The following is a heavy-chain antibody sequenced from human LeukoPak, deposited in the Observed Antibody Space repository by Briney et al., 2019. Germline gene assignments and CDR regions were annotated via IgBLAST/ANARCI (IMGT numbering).Heavy chain of an antibody. J-gene: IGHJ4*02. CDR2: ISYSGST. CDR3: ARGYYDSSGYWLSYFDY. CDR1: GGSISSCY. Sequence: SETLSLTCTVSGGSISSCYWSWIRQPPGKGLEWIGYISYSGSTNYSPSLKSRVTISVDTSKNQFSLKLSSVTAADTAVYCCARGYYDSSGYWLSYFDYWGQGTLVTVSS. V-gene: IGHV4-59*01. D-gene: IGHD3-22*01.